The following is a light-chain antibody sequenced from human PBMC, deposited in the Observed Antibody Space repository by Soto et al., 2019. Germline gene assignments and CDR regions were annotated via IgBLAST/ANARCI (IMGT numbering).Light chain of an antibody. J-gene: IGLJ2*01. CDR2: DVS. CDR3: SSYTGSSTVL. CDR1: SSDIGDYNY. V-gene: IGLV2-14*01. Sequence: QSVLTQPASVSGSPGQSITISCTGTSSDIGDYNYVSWYQQHPGKAPKLMIYDVSNRPSGVSNRFSGSKSGNTASLTISGLQAEDEADYYCSSYTGSSTVLFGGGTKLTVL.